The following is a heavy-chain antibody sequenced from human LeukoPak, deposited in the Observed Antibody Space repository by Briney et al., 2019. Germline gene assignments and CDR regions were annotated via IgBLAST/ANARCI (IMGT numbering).Heavy chain of an antibody. CDR3: AKELKPMIVVADLFDY. Sequence: GGSLRLSCAASGFTFSSYWMSWVRQAPGKGLQWVANINQYGSEKYYVDSVKGRFTISRDNAKNSLYLQMNSLRDEDTAVYYCAKELKPMIVVADLFDYWGQGTLVTVSS. CDR1: GFTFSSYW. V-gene: IGHV3-7*01. D-gene: IGHD3-22*01. J-gene: IGHJ4*02. CDR2: INQYGSEK.